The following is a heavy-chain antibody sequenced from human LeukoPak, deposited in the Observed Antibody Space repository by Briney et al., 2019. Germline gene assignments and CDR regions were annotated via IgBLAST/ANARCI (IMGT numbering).Heavy chain of an antibody. V-gene: IGHV4-34*01. CDR1: GGSFSGYY. D-gene: IGHD2-21*02. CDR2: INHSGST. CDR3: ARYVVVTAYFDY. Sequence: SETLSLTCAVYGGSFSGYYWSWIRQPPGKGLEWIGEINHSGSTNYNPSLKSRVTISVDTSKNQFSLKLTSVTAADTTVYYCARYVVVTAYFDYWGQGTLVTVSS. J-gene: IGHJ4*02.